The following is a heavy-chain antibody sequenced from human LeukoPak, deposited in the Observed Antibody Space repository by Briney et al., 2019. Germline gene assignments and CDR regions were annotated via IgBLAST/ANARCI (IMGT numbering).Heavy chain of an antibody. Sequence: GGSLRLSCAASGFTFSSYAMSWVRQAPGKGLEWVSAISGSGGSTYYADYVKGRFTISRDNSKNTLYLQMNSLRAEDTAVYYCAKGPPASFSYDSSGYYPPFGYWGQGTLVTVSS. CDR3: AKGPPASFSYDSSGYYPPFGY. D-gene: IGHD3-22*01. CDR1: GFTFSSYA. CDR2: ISGSGGST. V-gene: IGHV3-23*01. J-gene: IGHJ4*02.